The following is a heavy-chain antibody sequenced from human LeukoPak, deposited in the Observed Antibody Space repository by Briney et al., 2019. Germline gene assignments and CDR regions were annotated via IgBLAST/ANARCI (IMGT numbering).Heavy chain of an antibody. CDR3: ARGHDFWSGYRRREVDY. CDR1: GGSFSGYY. Sequence: SETLSLTCAVYGGSFSGYYWSWIRQPPGKGLEWIGEINHSGSTNYNPSLKSRVTISVDTSKNQFSLKLSSVTAADTAVYYCARGHDFWSGYRRREVDYWGQRTLVTVSA. D-gene: IGHD3-3*01. CDR2: INHSGST. J-gene: IGHJ4*02. V-gene: IGHV4-34*01.